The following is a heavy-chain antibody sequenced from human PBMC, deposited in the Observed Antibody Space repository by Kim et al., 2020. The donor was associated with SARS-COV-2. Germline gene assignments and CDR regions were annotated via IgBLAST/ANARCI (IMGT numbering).Heavy chain of an antibody. D-gene: IGHD2-2*01. Sequence: SETLSLTCGVYGESFNKYYWTWIRQPPGEGLEWVGEINFSGSANYNPSLKSRVSMSIDSSQNQFSLNLTSVTAADTAVYYCARGHSLGFATDATQIAEHFHPWGQGTTVTVSS. CDR3: ARGHSLGFATDATQIAEHFHP. J-gene: IGHJ1*01. V-gene: IGHV4-34*01. CDR2: INFSGSA. CDR1: GESFNKYY.